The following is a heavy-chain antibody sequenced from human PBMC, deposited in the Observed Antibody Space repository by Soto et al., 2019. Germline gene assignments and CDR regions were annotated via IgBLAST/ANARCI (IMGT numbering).Heavy chain of an antibody. CDR1: GYTFTSYY. CDR3: ASEAVAGTFDD. CDR2: INPSGGST. D-gene: IGHD6-19*01. J-gene: IGHJ4*02. V-gene: IGHV1-46*03. Sequence: ASVKVSCKASGYTFTSYYMHWVRQAPGQGPEWMEIINPSGGSTSYAQKFQGRVTMTRDTSTSTVYMELSSLRSEDTAVYYCASEAVAGTFDDWGQGTLVTVAS.